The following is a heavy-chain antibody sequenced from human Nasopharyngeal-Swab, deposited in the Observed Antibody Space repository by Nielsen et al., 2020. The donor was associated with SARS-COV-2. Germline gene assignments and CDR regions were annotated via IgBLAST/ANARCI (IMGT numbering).Heavy chain of an antibody. CDR3: AKEDTAMVIFDY. D-gene: IGHD5-18*01. CDR1: GFTFSSYA. Sequence: GESLKISCAASGFTFSSYAMSWVRQAPGKGLEWVSVIYSDGSSTYYADSVKGRFTISRDNSKNTLYLQMNSLRAEDTAVYYCAKEDTAMVIFDYWGQGTLVTVSS. CDR2: IYSDGSST. J-gene: IGHJ4*02. V-gene: IGHV3-23*03.